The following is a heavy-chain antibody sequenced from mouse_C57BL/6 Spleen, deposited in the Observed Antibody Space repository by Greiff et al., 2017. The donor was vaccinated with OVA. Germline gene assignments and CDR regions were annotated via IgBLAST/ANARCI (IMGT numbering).Heavy chain of an antibody. J-gene: IGHJ1*03. V-gene: IGHV1-78*01. D-gene: IGHD1-1*01. CDR2: IYPRDGST. CDR3: ANYGSSYDWYFDV. CDR1: GYTFTDHT. Sequence: VQLQQSDAELVKPGALVKISCKVSGYTFTDHTIHWMKQRPEQGLEWIGYIYPRDGSTKYNEKFKGKATLTADKSSSTAYMQLNSLTSEDSAVYFCANYGSSYDWYFDVWGTGTTVTVSS.